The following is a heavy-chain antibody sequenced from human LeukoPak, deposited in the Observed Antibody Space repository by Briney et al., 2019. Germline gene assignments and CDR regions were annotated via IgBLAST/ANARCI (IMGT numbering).Heavy chain of an antibody. D-gene: IGHD2-2*01. CDR2: IIGGAGST. CDR3: AHGAMYQLDY. CDR1: GFSFSSHG. V-gene: IGHV3-23*01. J-gene: IGHJ4*02. Sequence: GGTLRLSCAASGFSFSSHGMSWVRQAPGKGLEWVSGIIGGAGSTYYADSVKGRVTISGDNSKNTLFLQMNSLRAEDTAVYTCAHGAMYQLDYWGQGTLVTVSS.